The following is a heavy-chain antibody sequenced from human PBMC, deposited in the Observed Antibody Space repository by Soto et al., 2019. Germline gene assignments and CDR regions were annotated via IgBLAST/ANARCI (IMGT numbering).Heavy chain of an antibody. CDR1: GESFSCYI. J-gene: IGHJ4*02. CDR2: INHSGSA. V-gene: IGHV4-34*01. CDR3: ARGLITGSHYSGGWYYFDS. Sequence: SETLSLTCTVYGESFSCYIWTWIRQTPGKGLQWIGQINHSGSAYYNPSLKSRVTISQHTSNSQFSLELSSVTAADTAVYFCARGLITGSHYSGGWYYFDSWGQGTQVTVSS. D-gene: IGHD6-19*01.